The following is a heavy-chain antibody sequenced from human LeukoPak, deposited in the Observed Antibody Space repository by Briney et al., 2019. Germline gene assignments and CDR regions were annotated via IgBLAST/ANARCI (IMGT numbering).Heavy chain of an antibody. D-gene: IGHD1-26*01. V-gene: IGHV4-59*01. CDR1: GGSINTYY. Sequence: SETLSLTCTVSGGSINTYYWSWIRQPPSTGMEWIGYNHKSGSTNYNPSLKSRVTISVDTSNNQFSLRLGSVTAADTAEDYGSRSLGATRYNLKYYFFYGLHVWGEGTTVTVSS. CDR3: SRSLGATRYNLKYYFFYGLHV. CDR2: NHKSGST. J-gene: IGHJ6*04.